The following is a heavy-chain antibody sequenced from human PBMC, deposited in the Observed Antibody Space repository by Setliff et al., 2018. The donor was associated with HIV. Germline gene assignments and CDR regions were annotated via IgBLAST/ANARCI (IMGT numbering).Heavy chain of an antibody. CDR3: ASHRRVGTTVLFSY. V-gene: IGHV1-24*01. CDR2: FDPEHDKT. CDR1: GYTLTDLS. J-gene: IGHJ4*02. Sequence: GASVKVSCKVSGYTLTDLSIHWVRQAPGKGLEWMGGFDPEHDKTIYAQKFQGRVTMTEDTSTDTAYMQLNSLRSEDTAVHFCASHRRVGTTVLFSYWGQGTLVTVSS. D-gene: IGHD1-1*01.